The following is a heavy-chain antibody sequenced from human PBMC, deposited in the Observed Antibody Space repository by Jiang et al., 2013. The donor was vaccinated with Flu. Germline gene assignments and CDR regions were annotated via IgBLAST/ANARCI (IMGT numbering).Heavy chain of an antibody. D-gene: IGHD4-11*01. Sequence: LLKPSETLSLTCAVYGGSFSGYYWSWIRQPPGKGLEWIGEINHSGSTNYNPSLKSRVTISVDTSKNQFSLKLSSVTAADTAVYYCARGLDYSNYPYLSWFDPWGQGTLVTVSS. CDR3: ARGLDYSNYPYLSWFDP. CDR1: GGSFSGYY. V-gene: IGHV4-34*01. J-gene: IGHJ5*02. CDR2: INHSGST.